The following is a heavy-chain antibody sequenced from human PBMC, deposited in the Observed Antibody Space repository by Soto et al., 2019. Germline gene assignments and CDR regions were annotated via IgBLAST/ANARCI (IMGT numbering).Heavy chain of an antibody. D-gene: IGHD2-2*01. V-gene: IGHV3-66*01. Sequence: EVQLVESGGGLVQPGGSLRLSCAASGLTVSSNYMSWVRQAPGKGLGWVSVIYSGGSTYYADSVKGRFTISRDNSKNTLYLQMNSLRAEDTAVYYCARVVVPAATYYWYFDLWGRGTLVTVSS. CDR3: ARVVVPAATYYWYFDL. J-gene: IGHJ2*01. CDR1: GLTVSSNY. CDR2: IYSGGST.